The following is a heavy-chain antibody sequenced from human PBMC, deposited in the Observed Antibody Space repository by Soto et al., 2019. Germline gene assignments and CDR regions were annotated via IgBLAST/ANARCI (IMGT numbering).Heavy chain of an antibody. Sequence: GGSLRLSCAASGFIFSTYAMHWVRQAPGKGLEWVAVISSDGSKKYNADSVKGRFTISRDNSKKSLDLQMNSLRVEDTAVYYCARDHNRWLPDYWGQGTLVTLSS. CDR3: ARDHNRWLPDY. V-gene: IGHV3-30-3*01. D-gene: IGHD3-22*01. J-gene: IGHJ4*02. CDR1: GFIFSTYA. CDR2: ISSDGSKK.